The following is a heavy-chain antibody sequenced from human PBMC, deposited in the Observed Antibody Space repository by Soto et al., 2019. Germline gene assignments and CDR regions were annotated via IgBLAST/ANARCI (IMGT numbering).Heavy chain of an antibody. Sequence: PSETLSLTCAVSGGSISGGGYSWGWIRQPPGKGLEWIGHIYHIGSPFYNPSLMSRVSISIDRSQNQVSLNLRSVTAADTAVYYCARRLMGEFDYWGQGILVTVSS. CDR3: ARRLMGEFDY. V-gene: IGHV4-30-2*01. D-gene: IGHD2-8*01. J-gene: IGHJ4*02. CDR1: GGSISGGGYS. CDR2: IYHIGSP.